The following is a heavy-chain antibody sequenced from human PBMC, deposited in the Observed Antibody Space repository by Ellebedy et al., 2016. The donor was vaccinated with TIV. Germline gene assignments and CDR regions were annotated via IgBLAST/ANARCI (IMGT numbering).Heavy chain of an antibody. CDR2: IIPILGIA. CDR1: GGTFSSYA. Sequence: SVKVSCKASGGTFSSYAISWVRQAPGQGLGWMGRIIPILGIANYEQKFQGRVTITADKSTSTAYMELSSLRSEDTAGYYCARDRRILDVWGQGTTVTVSS. CDR3: ARDRRILDV. J-gene: IGHJ6*02. V-gene: IGHV1-69*04.